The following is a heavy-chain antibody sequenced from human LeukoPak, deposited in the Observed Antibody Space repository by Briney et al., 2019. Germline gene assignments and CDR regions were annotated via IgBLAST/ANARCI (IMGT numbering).Heavy chain of an antibody. D-gene: IGHD1-26*01. J-gene: IGHJ6*01. CDR1: GFTFSGFA. V-gene: IGHV3-23*01. Sequence: GGSLRLSCAASGFTFSGFAMSWVRRTPGKGLEWVSGISGSGDNTPYADSVKGWFTISRDNSKNTLYLEMNSLRAEDTAIYYCAKMKGHPLPKYYMDVWGQGTTVTVSS. CDR2: ISGSGDNT. CDR3: AKMKGHPLPKYYMDV.